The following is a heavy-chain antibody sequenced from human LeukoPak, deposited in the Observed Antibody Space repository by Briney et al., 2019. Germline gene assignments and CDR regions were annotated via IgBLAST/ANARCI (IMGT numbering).Heavy chain of an antibody. D-gene: IGHD6-19*01. CDR3: PRDSSVGGRNPPDY. J-gene: IGHJ4*02. CDR2: INPKGGGT. Sequence: GSVSVSCKASGYTFTGYYRHWVRQAPGQGLEWMGWINPKGGGTNYAQTFHGRVTITRDTSISTAYIALTRLRSDDTAVYYCPRDSSVGGRNPPDYWGQGTLVTVSS. CDR1: GYTFTGYY. V-gene: IGHV1-2*02.